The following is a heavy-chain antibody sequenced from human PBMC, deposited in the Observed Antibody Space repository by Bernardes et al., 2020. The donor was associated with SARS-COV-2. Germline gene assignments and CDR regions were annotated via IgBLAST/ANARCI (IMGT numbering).Heavy chain of an antibody. J-gene: IGHJ4*02. CDR3: ATEGPSDY. CDR2: IHQGGYT. Sequence: TLSLTCGVSGASISSRIWWSWVRQTPGGGLEWIGEIHQGGYTNYNPSLKRRATISIDKSTDQFSLKLTSVTAADTAVYYCATEGPSDYWGQGTLVTVSS. V-gene: IGHV4-4*02. CDR1: GASISSRIW.